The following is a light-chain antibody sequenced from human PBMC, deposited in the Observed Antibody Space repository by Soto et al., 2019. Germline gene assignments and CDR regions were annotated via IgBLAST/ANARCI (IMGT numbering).Light chain of an antibody. CDR2: AVS. V-gene: IGKV3D-15*01. CDR1: QSVSNN. CDR3: QQRSNFT. Sequence: EILMTQSPATLSVSPGERATLSCGASQSVSNNLAWYQQKPGQAPRLLIYAVSSRPTGIPARFSGSGSGTDFTLTISSLEPEDFAVYYCQQRSNFTFGQGTRLEIK. J-gene: IGKJ5*01.